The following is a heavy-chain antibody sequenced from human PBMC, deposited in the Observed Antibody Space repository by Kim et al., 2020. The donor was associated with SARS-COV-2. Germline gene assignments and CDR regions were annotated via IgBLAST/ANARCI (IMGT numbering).Heavy chain of an antibody. CDR3: ARVWSDYVWGSYRLSDY. V-gene: IGHV3-30*04. CDR1: GFTFSSYA. CDR2: ISYDGSNK. J-gene: IGHJ4*02. D-gene: IGHD3-16*02. Sequence: GGSLRLSCAASGFTFSSYAMPWVRQAPGKGLEWVAVISYDGSNKYYADSVKGRFTISRDNSKNTLYLQMNSLRAADTAVYYCARVWSDYVWGSYRLSDYWGQGTLVTVSS.